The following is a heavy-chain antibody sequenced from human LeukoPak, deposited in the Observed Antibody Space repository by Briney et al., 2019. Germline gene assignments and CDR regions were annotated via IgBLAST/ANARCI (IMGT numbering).Heavy chain of an antibody. CDR3: ARGLLLNTAMDN. Sequence: SETLSLTCAVYGESFSGYFWSWIRQPPGKGLEWIGEVNHSGSTNYNPSLKSRVTISVDTSKNQFSLKLSSATAADTAVYYCARGLLLNTAMDNWGQGTLVTVSS. J-gene: IGHJ4*02. V-gene: IGHV4-34*01. CDR1: GESFSGYF. CDR2: VNHSGST. D-gene: IGHD5-18*01.